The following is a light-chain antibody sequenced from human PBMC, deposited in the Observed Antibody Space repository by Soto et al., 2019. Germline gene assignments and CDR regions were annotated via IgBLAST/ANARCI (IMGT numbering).Light chain of an antibody. CDR3: GPSTGSSTPGV. CDR2: EVS. J-gene: IGLJ3*02. Sequence: QSALTQPPSASESPGQSVTISCTGTSSDVGGYNYISWYQQHPGKAPKLMIYEVSKRPSGVPDRFSGSKSGNTASLTVPGLRAADAAEDYCGPSTGSSTPGVFGTGTKLTVL. V-gene: IGLV2-8*01. CDR1: SSDVGGYNY.